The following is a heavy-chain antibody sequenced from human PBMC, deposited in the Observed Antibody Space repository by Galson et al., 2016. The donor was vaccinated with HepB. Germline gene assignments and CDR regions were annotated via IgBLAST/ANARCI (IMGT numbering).Heavy chain of an antibody. Sequence: SLRLSCAASGFTFSTSAVHWVRQAPGKGLEWVAVISSDGSNQFYADSVTGRFTISRDNSKDTLYLQMNSLTAEDTAVYFCAKDGGYTYAFGYWGRGTLVTVSS. V-gene: IGHV3-30-3*01. J-gene: IGHJ4*02. D-gene: IGHD5-18*01. CDR1: GFTFSTSA. CDR3: AKDGGYTYAFGY. CDR2: ISSDGSNQ.